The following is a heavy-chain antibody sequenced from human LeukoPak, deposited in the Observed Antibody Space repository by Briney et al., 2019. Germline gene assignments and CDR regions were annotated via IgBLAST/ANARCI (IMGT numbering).Heavy chain of an antibody. V-gene: IGHV3-21*01. Sequence: GGSLRLSCAASGFTFSTYSMNWVRQAPGKGLEWVSSISGTSRYIYYADSVKGRFTVSRDNAKKSLYLQMNSLRAEDSAVYYCARGQSTVTTFYFDYWGQGTLVTVSS. CDR3: ARGQSTVTTFYFDY. CDR2: ISGTSRYI. CDR1: GFTFSTYS. J-gene: IGHJ4*02. D-gene: IGHD4-11*01.